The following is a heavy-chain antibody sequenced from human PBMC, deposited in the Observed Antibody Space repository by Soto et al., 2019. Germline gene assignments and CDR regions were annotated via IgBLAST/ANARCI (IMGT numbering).Heavy chain of an antibody. J-gene: IGHJ4*02. CDR3: ARGLNSSSGWPRGVRY. D-gene: IGHD6-19*01. CDR1: GGSISSSSYY. V-gene: IGHV4-39*01. Sequence: SETLSLTCTVSGGSISSSSYYWGWIRQPPGKGLEWIGSIYYSGSTYYNPSLKSRVTISVDTSKNQFSLKLSSVTAADTAVYYCARGLNSSSGWPRGVRYWGQGTLVTVSS. CDR2: IYYSGST.